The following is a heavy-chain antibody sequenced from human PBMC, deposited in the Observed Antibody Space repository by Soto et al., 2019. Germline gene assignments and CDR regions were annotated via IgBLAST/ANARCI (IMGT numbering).Heavy chain of an antibody. V-gene: IGHV4-39*01. CDR3: STAGASGDYTL. CDR2: IYSSGST. CDR1: GGSISSSSYY. Sequence: QLQLQESGPGLVKPSETLSLTCTVSGGSISSSSYYWGWIRQPPGKGLEWIGSIYSSGSTYYNPSLKCRVTLSVDRSKNQFSLKLSSVTAADTAVYYCSTAGASGDYTLWGQGTLVTVSS. D-gene: IGHD4-17*01. J-gene: IGHJ4*02.